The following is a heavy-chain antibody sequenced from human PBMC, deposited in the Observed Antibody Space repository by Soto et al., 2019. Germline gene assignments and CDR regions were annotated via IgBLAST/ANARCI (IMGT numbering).Heavy chain of an antibody. J-gene: IGHJ6*02. Sequence: QVDLVQSGAEVKKPGASVTISCKASGSAITRYYIHWVRQAPGRGLEWMGIINPGGGSASYAQKFQDRVTIDKDTSTGTVYMGLRSLRTEDTAVYYCARDTSGWSLNGLDVWGQGTTVNVSS. V-gene: IGHV1-46*01. CDR1: GSAITRYY. CDR2: INPGGGSA. D-gene: IGHD6-19*01. CDR3: ARDTSGWSLNGLDV.